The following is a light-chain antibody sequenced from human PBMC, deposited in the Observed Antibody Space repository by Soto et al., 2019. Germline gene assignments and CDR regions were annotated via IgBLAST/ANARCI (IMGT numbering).Light chain of an antibody. CDR1: SSDVGGYNY. J-gene: IGLJ1*01. V-gene: IGLV2-14*01. CDR3: SSYTSSSTLYV. Sequence: QSALTQPASVSGSPGQSITISCTGTSSDVGGYNYVSWYQQHPGKAPKLMIYDVSNRPSGVSNRFSGSKSGNTASLTISGLPDEDEADYYCSSYTSSSTLYVFGTGTQLTVL. CDR2: DVS.